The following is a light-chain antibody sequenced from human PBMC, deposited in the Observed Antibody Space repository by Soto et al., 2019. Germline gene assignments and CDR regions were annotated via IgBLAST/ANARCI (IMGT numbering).Light chain of an antibody. Sequence: QSALTQPASVSGSPGQSITISCTGTSSDVVGYNYVSWYQQHPGKAPKLMIYEVSNRPSGVSNRFSGSKSGNTASLTISGLQAEDEADYYCSSYTSSSLPYVFGTGTKLTVL. V-gene: IGLV2-14*01. CDR3: SSYTSSSLPYV. CDR1: SSDVVGYNY. J-gene: IGLJ1*01. CDR2: EVS.